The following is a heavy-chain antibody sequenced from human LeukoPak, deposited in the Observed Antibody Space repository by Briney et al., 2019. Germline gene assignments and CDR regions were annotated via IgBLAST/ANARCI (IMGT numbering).Heavy chain of an antibody. D-gene: IGHD6-19*01. CDR3: ARDPIAVAGHYYFDY. J-gene: IGHJ4*02. CDR1: GFTFSSYA. V-gene: IGHV3-30*04. Sequence: GGPLRLSCAASGFTFSSYAMHWVRQAPGKGLEWVAVISYDGSNKYYADSVKGRFTISRDNSKNTLYLQLNSLRAEDTAVYYCARDPIAVAGHYYFDYWGQGTLVTVSS. CDR2: ISYDGSNK.